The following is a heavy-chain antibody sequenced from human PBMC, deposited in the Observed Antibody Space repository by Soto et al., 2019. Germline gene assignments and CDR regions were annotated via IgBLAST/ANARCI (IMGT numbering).Heavy chain of an antibody. CDR3: AKSKASGWYKGYFDY. V-gene: IGHV3-23*01. CDR1: GFTFSSYA. J-gene: IGHJ4*02. D-gene: IGHD6-19*01. CDR2: ISGSGGST. Sequence: PGGSLRLSCAASGFTFSSYAMSWVRQAPGKGLEWVSAISGSGGSTYYADSVKGRFTISRDNSKNTLYLQMNSLRAEDTAVYYCAKSKASGWYKGYFDYWGQGTLVTVSS.